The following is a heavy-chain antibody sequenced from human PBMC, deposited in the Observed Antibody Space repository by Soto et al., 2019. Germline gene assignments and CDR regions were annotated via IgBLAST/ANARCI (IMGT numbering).Heavy chain of an antibody. CDR1: GFTFSSYG. CDR3: ARTASAAPYYFDY. CDR2: IWYDGSNK. V-gene: IGHV3-33*01. D-gene: IGHD2-2*01. J-gene: IGHJ4*02. Sequence: QVQLVESGGGVVQPGRSLRLSCAASGFTFSSYGRHWVRQAPGKALEWVAVIWYDGSNKYYADSVKGRFTISRDNSKNTLYLQMNSLRAEDTAVYYCARTASAAPYYFDYWGQGTLVTVSS.